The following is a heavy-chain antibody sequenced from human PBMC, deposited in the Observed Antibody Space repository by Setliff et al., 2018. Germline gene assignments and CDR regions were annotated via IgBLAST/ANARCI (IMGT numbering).Heavy chain of an antibody. J-gene: IGHJ6*02. V-gene: IGHV1-18*04. CDR2: IGAYNGNT. Sequence: ASETVSCKASGYTFTSYYMHWVRQAPRQGLDWMGWIGAYNGNTNYATRPQGRVTMTTDTSTSTAYMELRSLRSDNTAVYYCARETRNHYVASYYYGMDVWGQGTTVTVSS. CDR1: GYTFTSYY. D-gene: IGHD4-17*01. CDR3: ARETRNHYVASYYYGMDV.